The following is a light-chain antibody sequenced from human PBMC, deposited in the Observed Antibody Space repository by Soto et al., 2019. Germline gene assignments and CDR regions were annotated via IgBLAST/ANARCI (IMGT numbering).Light chain of an antibody. J-gene: IGLJ2*01. V-gene: IGLV1-40*01. Sequence: QSVLTQPPSVSGAPGQRVTISCTGSSSNIGAGYDVHWYQQLPGTAPKLLIYGNSNRPSGVPDRFSGSKSGTSASLAITGLHPEDEADYSCQSYDSSLRGAKVFGGGTKLTVL. CDR2: GNS. CDR3: QSYDSSLRGAKV. CDR1: SSNIGAGYD.